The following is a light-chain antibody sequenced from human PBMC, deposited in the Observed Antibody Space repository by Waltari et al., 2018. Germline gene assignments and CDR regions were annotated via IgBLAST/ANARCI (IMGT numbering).Light chain of an antibody. V-gene: IGLV2-23*02. CDR3: CSYAGSSTFFVV. CDR2: EVS. Sequence: QSALTQPASVSGSPGQSITISCTGTSSDVGSYNLVSWYQQHPGKAPKLMIYEVSKRPSGVSNVFSGSKSGNTASLTISGLQAEDEADYYCCSYAGSSTFFVVFGGGTKLTVL. J-gene: IGLJ2*01. CDR1: SSDVGSYNL.